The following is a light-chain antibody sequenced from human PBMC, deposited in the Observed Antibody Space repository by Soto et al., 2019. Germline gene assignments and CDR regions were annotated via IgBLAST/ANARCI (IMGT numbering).Light chain of an antibody. J-gene: IGKJ4*01. Sequence: DIVMTQSPDSLAVSLGERATINCKSSQSVLYSSHNKNYLAWYQQKPGQPPKLLIYWASTRESGVPDRFSGSGSWTDFNLTISSLQAEDVAVYYCQQYYSTPPTFGGGTNVEIK. CDR2: WAS. CDR1: QSVLYSSHNKNY. V-gene: IGKV4-1*01. CDR3: QQYYSTPPT.